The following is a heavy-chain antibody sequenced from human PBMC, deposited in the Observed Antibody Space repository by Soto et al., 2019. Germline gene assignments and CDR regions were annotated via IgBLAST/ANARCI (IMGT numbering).Heavy chain of an antibody. CDR1: GYTFIDYY. V-gene: IGHV1-2*02. CDR2: VSPRSGGT. CDR3: ARPPGYISDWYYFDL. Sequence: GASVKVSCKASGYTFIDYYMHWVRQAPGQGFEWMGRVSPRSGGTNYAQKFQGRVTMTWDTSLNTAYMELSSLISEDTAVYYGARPPGYISDWYYFDLWGQGTLVTVSS. D-gene: IGHD3-9*01. J-gene: IGHJ4*02.